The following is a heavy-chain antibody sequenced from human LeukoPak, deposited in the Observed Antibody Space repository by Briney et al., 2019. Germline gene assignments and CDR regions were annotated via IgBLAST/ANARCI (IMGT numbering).Heavy chain of an antibody. Sequence: GASVKVSCKASGYTFTGYYMQWVRQAPGQGRDGIGVINPNSGFKNSAQRLTGRVTMPREKSLSTASMEMSRLRSEETAVYYCARRPERAMVRGVIITFYGMDVWGQGTTATVSS. CDR2: INPNSGFK. J-gene: IGHJ6*02. CDR3: ARRPERAMVRGVIITFYGMDV. D-gene: IGHD3-10*01. CDR1: GYTFTGYY. V-gene: IGHV1-2*02.